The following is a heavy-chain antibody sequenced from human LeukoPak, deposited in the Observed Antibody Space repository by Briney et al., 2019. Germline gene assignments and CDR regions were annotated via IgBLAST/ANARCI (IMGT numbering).Heavy chain of an antibody. V-gene: IGHV3-21*05. CDR1: GFTFSSYS. CDR2: ITGSGGDI. D-gene: IGHD3-22*01. Sequence: GGSLRLSCAASGFTFSSYSMNWVRQAPGKGLEWVSYITGSGGDISYADSVTGRLTISRDNAKNSLYLQMNSLRAADTAVYYCARGSYYYDTTVYYAPDFWGQGTLVTVSS. J-gene: IGHJ4*02. CDR3: ARGSYYYDTTVYYAPDF.